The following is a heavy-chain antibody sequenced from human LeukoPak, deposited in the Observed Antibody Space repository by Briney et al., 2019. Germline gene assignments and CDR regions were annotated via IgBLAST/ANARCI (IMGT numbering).Heavy chain of an antibody. J-gene: IGHJ1*01. CDR1: GDSVSRSDSY. V-gene: IGHV4-39*01. CDR3: ARRRYYDGSGYLE. CDR2: IYYSGRT. D-gene: IGHD3-22*01. Sequence: SETLSLTCAVSGDSVSRSDSYWDWIRQPPGKGLEWIGTIYYSGRTYYSPSLKSRVTMSVDPSNNQFSLSLRSVTAADTAVYYCARRRYYDGSGYLEWGQGTLLSVSS.